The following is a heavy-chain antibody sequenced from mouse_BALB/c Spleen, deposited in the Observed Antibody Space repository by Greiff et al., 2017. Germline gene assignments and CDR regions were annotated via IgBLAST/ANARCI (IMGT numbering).Heavy chain of an antibody. CDR2: ISSGGSYT. V-gene: IGHV5-9-4*01. Sequence: VMLVESGGGLVKPGGSLKLSCAASGFTFSSYAMSWVRQSPEKRLEWVAEISSGGSYTYYPDTVTGRFTISRDNAKNTLYLEMSSLRSEDTAMYYCASYDGYYGVAYWGQGTLVTVSA. J-gene: IGHJ3*01. CDR1: GFTFSSYA. D-gene: IGHD2-3*01. CDR3: ASYDGYYGVAY.